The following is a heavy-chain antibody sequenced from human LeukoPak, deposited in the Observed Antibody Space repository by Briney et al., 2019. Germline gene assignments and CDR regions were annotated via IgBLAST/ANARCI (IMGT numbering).Heavy chain of an antibody. CDR3: TNLVFSSGGTRPEY. V-gene: IGHV3-7*02. J-gene: IGHJ4*02. CDR2: LGQDGREQ. CDR1: GFNFRSMW. D-gene: IGHD3-10*01. Sequence: GGSLRLSCEASGFNFRSMWMSWVRQAPGKRPEWVANLGQDGREQYFADSVKGRFSISRDNAKNSVYLQMNSLTVEDTAIYYCTNLVFSSGGTRPEYWGQGTLVTVSS.